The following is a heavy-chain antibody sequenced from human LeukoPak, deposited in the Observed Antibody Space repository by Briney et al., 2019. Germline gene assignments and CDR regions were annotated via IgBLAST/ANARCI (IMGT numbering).Heavy chain of an antibody. CDR1: GGSISSSSYY. Sequence: SETLSLTCTVSGGSISSSSYYWGWIRQPPGKGLEWIGSIYYSGNTYYNPSLKSRVTISVDTSKNQFSLKLNSVTAADTAVYFCAREPPPLWSPAGFDPWGQGTLVTVSS. CDR3: AREPPPLWSPAGFDP. J-gene: IGHJ5*02. V-gene: IGHV4-39*02. CDR2: IYYSGNT. D-gene: IGHD3-10*01.